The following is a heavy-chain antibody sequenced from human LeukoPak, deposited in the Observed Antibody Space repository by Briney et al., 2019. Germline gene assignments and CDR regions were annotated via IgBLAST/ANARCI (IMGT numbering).Heavy chain of an antibody. CDR3: ARENYYDSSGNDAFDV. CDR2: IYTGGNT. V-gene: IGHV3-66*01. Sequence: GGSLRLSCAASGFTVSSTYMSWVRQAPGKGLEWVSLIYTGGNTYYADSVKGRFTLSRDNSKNTVYLQMNSLRVEDTAMYYCARENYYDSSGNDAFDVWGQGTMVTVSS. CDR1: GFTVSSTY. D-gene: IGHD3-22*01. J-gene: IGHJ3*01.